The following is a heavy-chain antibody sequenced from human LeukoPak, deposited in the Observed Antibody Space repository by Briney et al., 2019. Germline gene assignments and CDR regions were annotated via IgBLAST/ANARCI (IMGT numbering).Heavy chain of an antibody. CDR3: ARDQRAGATGLDY. Sequence: ASVKVSCKASGYTFSSDGISWVRQAPGQGLEWMGWINTNTGNPTYAQGFTGRFVFSLDTSVSTAYLQISSLKAEDTAVYYCARDQRAGATGLDYWGQGTLVTVSS. V-gene: IGHV7-4-1*02. D-gene: IGHD1-26*01. CDR2: INTNTGNP. J-gene: IGHJ4*02. CDR1: GYTFSSDG.